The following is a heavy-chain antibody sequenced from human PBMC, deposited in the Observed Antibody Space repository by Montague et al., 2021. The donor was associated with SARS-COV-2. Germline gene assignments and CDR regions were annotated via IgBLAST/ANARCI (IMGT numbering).Heavy chain of an antibody. D-gene: IGHD2-8*01. CDR2: FCYTGST. CDR3: ARQLTSYCATNKCYPYYFDA. Sequence: SETLSLTCTVSGGSINSPDYYWGWLRQSQGQGLEWIGSFCYTGSTYYTPSLRSRVSVSMDTSQNPFSLSLSSVTVADTAVYFCARQLTSYCATNKCYPYYFDAWGQGALVTVSS. J-gene: IGHJ4*02. CDR1: GGSINSPDYY. V-gene: IGHV4-39*01.